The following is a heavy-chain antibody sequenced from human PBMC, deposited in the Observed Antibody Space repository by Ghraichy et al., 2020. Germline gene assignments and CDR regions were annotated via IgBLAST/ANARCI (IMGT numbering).Heavy chain of an antibody. CDR2: MNPNSGNT. J-gene: IGHJ5*02. V-gene: IGHV1-8*01. CDR1: GYTFTNYD. Sequence: ASVKVSCKASGYTFTNYDINWVRQATGQGLEWMGWMNPNSGNTGYAQKFQGRVTMTRNTSINTAYMELSSLRSEDKAVYYCARTYYYDKRDVNWFDPWCQGTLVTVSS. CDR3: ARTYYYDKRDVNWFDP. D-gene: IGHD3-22*01.